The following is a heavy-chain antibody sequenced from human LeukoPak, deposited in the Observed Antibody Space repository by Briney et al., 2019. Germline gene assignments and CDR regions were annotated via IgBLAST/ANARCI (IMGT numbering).Heavy chain of an antibody. CDR2: ISAYTGKT. J-gene: IGHJ4*02. V-gene: IGHV1-18*01. CDR1: GYTFTNYG. Sequence: ASVKVSCKASGYTFTNYGITWVRQASGQGIEWMGWISAYTGKTNSAQNLQGRVTMTTDTSTSTSYMELRSLRSDDTAVYYCARGDGYCSGGSCMIFDYWGQGTLVTVSS. D-gene: IGHD2-15*01. CDR3: ARGDGYCSGGSCMIFDY.